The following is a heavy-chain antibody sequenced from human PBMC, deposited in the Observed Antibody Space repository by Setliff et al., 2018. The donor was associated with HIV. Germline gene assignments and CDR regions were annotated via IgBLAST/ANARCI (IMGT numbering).Heavy chain of an antibody. J-gene: IGHJ4*02. CDR2: IYYSGTT. D-gene: IGHD3-22*01. CDR3: ASDVARFDYDTGGYYVSHFDY. Sequence: PSETLSLTCTVSGDSVSSASYYWSWIRQPPGKGLEWIGYIYYSGTTKYNPSLKSRVTISVDTSKNQFSLKLSSVTAADTAVYYCASDVARFDYDTGGYYVSHFDYWGQGIQVTVS. V-gene: IGHV4-61*01. CDR1: GDSVSSASYY.